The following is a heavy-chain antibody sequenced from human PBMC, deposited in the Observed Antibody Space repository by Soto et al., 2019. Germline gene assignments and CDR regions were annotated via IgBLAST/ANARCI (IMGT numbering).Heavy chain of an antibody. CDR1: GDSVSSNSAA. Sequence: QTLSLTCAIPGDSVSSNSAALNWIRQSPSRGLEWLGRTYYRSKWYNDYAVSVKSRITINPDTSKNQFSLQLNSVTPEDTAVYYCARYLDYYYYGMDVWGQGTTVTVSS. J-gene: IGHJ6*02. CDR3: ARYLDYYYYGMDV. V-gene: IGHV6-1*01. D-gene: IGHD3-16*01. CDR2: TYYRSKWYN.